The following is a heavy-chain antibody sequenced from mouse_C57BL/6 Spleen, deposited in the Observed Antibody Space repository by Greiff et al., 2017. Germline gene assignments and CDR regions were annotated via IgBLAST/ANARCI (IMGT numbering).Heavy chain of an antibody. CDR2: ISDGGSYT. CDR3: ARDGIYYYGSSRDAMDY. D-gene: IGHD1-1*01. Sequence: DVMLVESGGGLVKPGGSLKLSCAASGFTFSSYAMSWVRQTPEKRLEWVATISDGGSYTYYPDNVKGRFTISRDNAKNNLYLQMSHLKSEDTAMYYCARDGIYYYGSSRDAMDYWGQGTSVTVSS. CDR1: GFTFSSYA. V-gene: IGHV5-4*01. J-gene: IGHJ4*01.